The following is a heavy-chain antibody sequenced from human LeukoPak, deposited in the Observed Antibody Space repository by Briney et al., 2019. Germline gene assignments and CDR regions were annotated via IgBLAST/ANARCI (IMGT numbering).Heavy chain of an antibody. CDR1: GFTFSSYA. CDR3: AKEIAGSYYLFDY. Sequence: PGGSLRLSCTASGFTFSSYAMSWVRQAPGKGLEWVSAISASGGGTYYTDSVKGRFTISRDNSKNTLYIQMHSLRAEDTALYYCAKEIAGSYYLFDYWGQGTLVTVSS. J-gene: IGHJ4*02. CDR2: ISASGGGT. D-gene: IGHD3-10*01. V-gene: IGHV3-23*01.